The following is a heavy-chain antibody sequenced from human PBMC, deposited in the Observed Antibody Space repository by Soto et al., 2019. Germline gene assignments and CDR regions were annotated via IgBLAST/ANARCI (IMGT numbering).Heavy chain of an antibody. D-gene: IGHD6-19*01. CDR1: GYTFTSYG. J-gene: IGHJ5*02. Sequence: QAQLVQSGAEVKKPGASVKVSCKASGYTFTSYGIHWVRQAPGQRPEWMGWINAGNGNTKYSQKFQDRLTITRDTSANTAYTELSSLTSEDTAVYYCARAVSGWSFDPWGQGTLVFVSS. V-gene: IGHV1-3*01. CDR2: INAGNGNT. CDR3: ARAVSGWSFDP.